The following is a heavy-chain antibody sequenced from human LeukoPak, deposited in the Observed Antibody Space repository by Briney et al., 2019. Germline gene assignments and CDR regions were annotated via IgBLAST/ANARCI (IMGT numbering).Heavy chain of an antibody. D-gene: IGHD4-17*01. CDR3: ARESGVYGDYDY. CDR2: IKQDGSEK. CDR1: GFTFSSYW. V-gene: IGHV3-7*01. Sequence: GGSLRLSCAASGFTFSSYWMSWVRQPPGKGLEWVANIKQDGSEKYYVDSVKGRFTISRDNAKNSLYLQLNSLGAEDTAVYYCARESGVYGDYDYWGQGTLVTVSS. J-gene: IGHJ4*02.